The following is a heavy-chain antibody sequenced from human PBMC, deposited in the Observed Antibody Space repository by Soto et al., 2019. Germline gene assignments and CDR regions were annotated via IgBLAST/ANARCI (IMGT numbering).Heavy chain of an antibody. D-gene: IGHD1-20*01. CDR2: ISAYNGNT. Sequence: ASVKVSCKASGYTFTSYGISWVRQAPGQGLEWMGWISAYNGNTNYAQKLQGRVTMTTDTSTSTAYMQLRSLRSDDTAVYYCGRDLSITGTTTLDPWGQGTLVTVSS. J-gene: IGHJ5*02. CDR1: GYTFTSYG. V-gene: IGHV1-18*01. CDR3: GRDLSITGTTTLDP.